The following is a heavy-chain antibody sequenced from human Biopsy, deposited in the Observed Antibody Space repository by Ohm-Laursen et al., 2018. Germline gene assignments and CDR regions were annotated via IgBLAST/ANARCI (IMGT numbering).Heavy chain of an antibody. CDR2: IAYDGSNK. CDR1: GFGMYA. J-gene: IGHJ3*02. V-gene: IGHV3-30*18. D-gene: IGHD6-19*01. CDR3: SKDGGQWLGGAFDI. Sequence: SLRLSCSASGFGMYAMHWVRQPPGKGLEWLAVIAYDGSNKYYAESVKGRFTISRDRSRDTVHLQMNSLRYEDTALYYCSKDGGQWLGGAFDIWGHGTMVSVSS.